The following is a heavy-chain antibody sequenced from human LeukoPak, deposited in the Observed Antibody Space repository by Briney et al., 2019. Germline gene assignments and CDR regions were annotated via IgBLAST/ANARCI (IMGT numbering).Heavy chain of an antibody. CDR3: ARETGIEGGIDY. CDR1: GFTFSSYA. V-gene: IGHV3-30-3*01. CDR2: ISYDGSNK. J-gene: IGHJ4*02. Sequence: PGGSLRLSCAASGFTFSSYAMHWVRQAPGKGLEWVAVISYDGSNKYYADSVKGRFTISRDNSKNTLHLQMNSLRAEDTAVYYCARETGIEGGIDYWGQGTLVTVSS. D-gene: IGHD3-10*01.